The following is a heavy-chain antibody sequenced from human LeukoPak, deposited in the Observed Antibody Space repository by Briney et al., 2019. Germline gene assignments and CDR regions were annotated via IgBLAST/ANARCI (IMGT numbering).Heavy chain of an antibody. D-gene: IGHD1-1*01. Sequence: GGSLRLSCAASGFTVRSNYMSWVRQAPGKGLECVSVIYSGGSTYYADSVKGRFTISRDNSKNTLYLQMNSLRAEDTAVYYCARARTNWNHPYAGDYYYMDVWGKGTTVTVSS. J-gene: IGHJ6*03. CDR3: ARARTNWNHPYAGDYYYMDV. CDR1: GFTVRSNY. CDR2: IYSGGST. V-gene: IGHV3-53*01.